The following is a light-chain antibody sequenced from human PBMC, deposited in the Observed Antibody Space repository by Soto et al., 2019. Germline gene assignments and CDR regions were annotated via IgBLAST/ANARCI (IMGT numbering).Light chain of an antibody. CDR1: QSVRNW. V-gene: IGKV1-5*01. J-gene: IGKJ1*01. Sequence: DIQMTQSPSTLFASVGDRVTITCRASQSVRNWLAWYQQKPGRAPQLLIYDSSTLEPGVPSRFRGGGSGTEFTLTINGLQPDDFATYYCQQYDGYSPQTFGQGTKVEIK. CDR2: DSS. CDR3: QQYDGYSPQT.